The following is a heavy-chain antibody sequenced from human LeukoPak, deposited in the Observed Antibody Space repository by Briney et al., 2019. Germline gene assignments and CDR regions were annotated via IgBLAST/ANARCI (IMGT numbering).Heavy chain of an antibody. Sequence: GGSLRLSCAASGFTFSSYSMNWVRQAPGKGLEWVSSISSSSSYIYYADSVKGRFTISRDNAKNSLYLQMSSLRAEDTAVYYCARDVGTAEGWFDPWGQGTLVTVSS. CDR2: ISSSSSYI. V-gene: IGHV3-21*01. CDR1: GFTFSSYS. J-gene: IGHJ5*02. CDR3: ARDVGTAEGWFDP. D-gene: IGHD1-1*01.